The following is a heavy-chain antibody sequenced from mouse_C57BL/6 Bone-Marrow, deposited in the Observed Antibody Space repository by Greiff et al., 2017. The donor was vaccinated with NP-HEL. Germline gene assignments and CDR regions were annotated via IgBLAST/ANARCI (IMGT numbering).Heavy chain of an antibody. CDR1: GFTFSDAW. V-gene: IGHV6-6*01. Sequence: EVHLVESGGGLVQPGGSMKLSCAASGFTFSDAWMDWVRQSPEKGLEWVAEIRNKANNHATYYAESVKGRFTISRDDSKSSVYLQMNSLRAEDTGIYYCTPLANYWYFDVWGTGTTVTVSS. J-gene: IGHJ1*03. D-gene: IGHD1-1*01. CDR2: IRNKANNHAT. CDR3: TPLANYWYFDV.